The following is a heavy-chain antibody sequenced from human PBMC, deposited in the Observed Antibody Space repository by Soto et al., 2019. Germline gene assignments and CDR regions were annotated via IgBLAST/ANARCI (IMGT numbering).Heavy chain of an antibody. J-gene: IGHJ4*02. CDR1: GGLFSSYA. D-gene: IGHD3-22*01. V-gene: IGHV1-69*01. CDR3: ARGGSGYVWFNEF. Sequence: QEQLVQSGAEVKKSGSSVKVSCKDTGGLFSSYAVSWVRQAPGQGLEWMGGIIPVFDTGYYAQKSQGRVTITADESTNTAYMELSSLRSEDTAMYYCARGGSGYVWFNEFWGQGTLVTVSS. CDR2: IIPVFDTG.